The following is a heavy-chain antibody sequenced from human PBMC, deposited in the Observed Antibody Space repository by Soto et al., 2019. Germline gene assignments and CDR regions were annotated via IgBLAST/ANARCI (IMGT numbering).Heavy chain of an antibody. V-gene: IGHV2-5*02. CDR3: AQRRGGYTWNDAHFDY. D-gene: IGHD1-20*01. CDR2: IYWDDDK. J-gene: IGHJ4*02. CDR1: GFSLSTTGVG. Sequence: QITLKESGPTLVKPTQTLTLTCTFSGFSLSTTGVGVGWIRQPPGKALECLALIYWDDDKRYSPSLKSRLIITKDTPKNRVVLTRTNMAPVDTATYYCAQRRGGYTWNDAHFDYWGQGTLVTVSA.